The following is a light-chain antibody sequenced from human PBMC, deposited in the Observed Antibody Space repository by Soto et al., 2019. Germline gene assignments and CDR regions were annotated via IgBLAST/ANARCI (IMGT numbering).Light chain of an antibody. J-gene: IGLJ3*02. CDR1: SGDVGGYNF. CDR3: SSYAGSHTYEV. CDR2: DVI. V-gene: IGLV2-11*01. Sequence: QSALTQPRSVSGSPGQSVTISCTGTSGDVGGYNFVSWYQQNPGKAPKLIIYDVIKRPSGVPDRFSGSKSGNTASLTISGLQTEDEADYHCSSYAGSHTYEVFGGGTKLTVL.